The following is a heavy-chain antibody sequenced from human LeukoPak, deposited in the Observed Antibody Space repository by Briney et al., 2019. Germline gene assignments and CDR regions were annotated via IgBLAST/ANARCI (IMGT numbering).Heavy chain of an antibody. Sequence: PGGSLRLSCAASGFTFTNYAMSWVRQAPGKGLEWIGYIYYSGSTNYNPSLKSRVTISVDTSKNQFSLKLSSVTAADTAVYYCASEMYSSSSLIVRAYWGQGTLVTVSS. CDR1: GFTFTNYA. J-gene: IGHJ4*02. V-gene: IGHV4-59*08. D-gene: IGHD6-6*01. CDR3: ASEMYSSSSLIVRAY. CDR2: IYYSGST.